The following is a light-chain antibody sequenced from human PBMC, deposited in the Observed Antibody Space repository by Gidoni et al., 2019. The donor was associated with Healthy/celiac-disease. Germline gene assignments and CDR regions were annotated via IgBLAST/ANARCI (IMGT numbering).Light chain of an antibody. V-gene: IGKV3-20*01. CDR3: QQYGSSPPDT. J-gene: IGKJ2*01. Sequence: ESVLTQSPGTRSLSPGERATLSCRASQSVSSSYLAWYQQKPGQAPRLLIYGASSRATGIPDRFSGSGSGTDFTLTISRLEPEDFAVYYCQQYGSSPPDTFXXXTKLEIK. CDR2: GAS. CDR1: QSVSSSY.